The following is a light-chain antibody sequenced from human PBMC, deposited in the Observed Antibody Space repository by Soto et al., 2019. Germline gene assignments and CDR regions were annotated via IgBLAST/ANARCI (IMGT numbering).Light chain of an antibody. Sequence: EIVLTQSPGTLSLSPGERATLSCRASQSVYNTYLAWYQQKPGQAPRLLIYDASNRATGIPARFSGSGSGTDFTLTINSLQSEDFAIYYCQQYGKSLELTFGGGTKVDIK. V-gene: IGKV3-20*01. CDR1: QSVYNTY. CDR2: DAS. J-gene: IGKJ4*01. CDR3: QQYGKSLELT.